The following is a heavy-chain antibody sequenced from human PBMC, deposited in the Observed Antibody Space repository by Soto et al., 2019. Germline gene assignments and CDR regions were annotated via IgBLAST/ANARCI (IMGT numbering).Heavy chain of an antibody. CDR2: ISANNGNT. CDR1: GYTFTSYG. J-gene: IGHJ5*02. Sequence: QVQLVQSGAEVKKPGASVKVSCKASGYTFTSYGISWVRQAPGQGLEWMGWISANNGNTKYAQNFQGRVTMTTDTSTSTAYMELRSLTSDDTAVYYCARAYSPGLFDPWGQGTLVTVSS. D-gene: IGHD2-15*01. CDR3: ARAYSPGLFDP. V-gene: IGHV1-18*01.